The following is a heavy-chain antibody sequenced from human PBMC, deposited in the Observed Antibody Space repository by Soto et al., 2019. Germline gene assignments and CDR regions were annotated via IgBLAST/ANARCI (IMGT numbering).Heavy chain of an antibody. CDR3: ARDTAKNWVDP. Sequence: EVQLVESGGGLVKPGGALRLSCAASGFTFSSYSMNWVRQAPGKGLEWVSSISSSSSYIYYADSVKGRFTISRDNAKNSLYLQMNSLRAEDTAVYDCARDTAKNWVDPWGQGTLVTVSS. CDR1: GFTFSSYS. D-gene: IGHD5-18*01. V-gene: IGHV3-21*01. CDR2: ISSSSSYI. J-gene: IGHJ5*02.